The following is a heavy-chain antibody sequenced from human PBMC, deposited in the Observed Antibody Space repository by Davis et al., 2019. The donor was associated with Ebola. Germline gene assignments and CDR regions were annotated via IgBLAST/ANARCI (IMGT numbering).Heavy chain of an antibody. CDR1: GYTFTSYG. CDR3: ARSRRNTYYYDSSGYYPL. CDR2: ISAYNGNT. D-gene: IGHD3-22*01. J-gene: IGHJ4*02. V-gene: IGHV1-18*01. Sequence: ASVKVSCKASGYTFTSYGISWVRQAPGQGLEWMGWISAYNGNTNYAQKLQGRVTMTTDTSTSTAYMELRSLRSDDTAVYYCARSRRNTYYYDSSGYYPLWGQGTLVTVSS.